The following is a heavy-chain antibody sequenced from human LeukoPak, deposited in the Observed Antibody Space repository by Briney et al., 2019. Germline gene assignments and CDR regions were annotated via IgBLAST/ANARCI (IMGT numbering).Heavy chain of an antibody. J-gene: IGHJ4*02. CDR2: IKQDGSDK. V-gene: IGHV3-7*01. CDR3: ATLDTAMVTNFGY. CDR1: GLTFRRDW. D-gene: IGHD5-18*01. Sequence: GGSLRLSCAASGLTFRRDWMSWVRQAPGKGLEWVAMIKQDGSDKYYVDSVKGRFTISSDNTKNSLNLQMNSLRAEDTAVYYCATLDTAMVTNFGYWGQGTLVTASS.